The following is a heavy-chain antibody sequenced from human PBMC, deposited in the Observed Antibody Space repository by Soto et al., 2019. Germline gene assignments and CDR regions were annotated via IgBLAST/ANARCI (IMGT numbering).Heavy chain of an antibody. Sequence: PSETLSLTCTVSGGSISSGDYYWSWIRQPPGKGLEWIGYIYYSGSTYYNPSLKSRVTISVDTSKNQFSLKLSSVTAADTAVYYCARDPFDGVVTANPADDFDIWGQGTMVTVSS. CDR2: IYYSGST. D-gene: IGHD2-21*02. J-gene: IGHJ3*02. CDR3: ARDPFDGVVTANPADDFDI. CDR1: GGSISSGDYY. V-gene: IGHV4-30-4*01.